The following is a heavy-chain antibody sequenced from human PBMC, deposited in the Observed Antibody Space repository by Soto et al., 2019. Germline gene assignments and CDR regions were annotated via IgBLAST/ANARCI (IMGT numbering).Heavy chain of an antibody. CDR1: GYTFTSYG. Sequence: ASRNVSCKASGYTFTSYGISWVRQAPGQGLEWMGWISAYNGNTNYAQKLQGRVTMTTDTSTSTAYMELRSLRSDDTAVYYCARTSSWYFNFNYYYCMDDWGQRTTVPV. J-gene: IGHJ6*02. CDR2: ISAYNGNT. CDR3: ARTSSWYFNFNYYYCMDD. D-gene: IGHD6-13*01. V-gene: IGHV1-18*01.